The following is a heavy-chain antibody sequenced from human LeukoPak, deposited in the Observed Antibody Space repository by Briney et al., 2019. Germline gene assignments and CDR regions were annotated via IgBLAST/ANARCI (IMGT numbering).Heavy chain of an antibody. V-gene: IGHV4-61*01. Sequence: SETLSLTCTVSGGSVSSGSYYWSWIRQPPGKGLEWIGYIYYSGSTNYNPSLKSRVTISVDTSKNQFSLKLSSVTAADTAVYYCARVRTIAAAGLYDYWGQGTLVTVSS. CDR1: GGSVSSGSYY. J-gene: IGHJ4*02. D-gene: IGHD6-13*01. CDR3: ARVRTIAAAGLYDY. CDR2: IYYSGST.